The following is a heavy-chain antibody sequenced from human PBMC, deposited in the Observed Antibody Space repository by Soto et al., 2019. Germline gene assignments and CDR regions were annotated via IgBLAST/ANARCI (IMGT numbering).Heavy chain of an antibody. CDR1: GFTFSDFR. D-gene: IGHD6-19*01. V-gene: IGHV3-74*01. CDR3: ARDGWPVAEN. J-gene: IGHJ4*02. Sequence: VHLVESGGGLVQPGGSLGLSCAGSGFTFSDFRMHWVRQAPGKGLVWVSRINNDGSSTDYADSVRGRFTISRDNSRYTLYLQMNSLRAEDTAVYYCARDGWPVAENWGQGTLVTVSS. CDR2: INNDGSST.